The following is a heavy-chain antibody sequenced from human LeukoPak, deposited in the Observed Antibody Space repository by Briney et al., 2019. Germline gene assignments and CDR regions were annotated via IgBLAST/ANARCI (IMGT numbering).Heavy chain of an antibody. CDR1: GFTFSDYY. CDR2: ISSSGSTV. V-gene: IGHV3-11*01. CDR3: ARVYDSSGYPLDY. J-gene: IGHJ4*02. Sequence: GGSLRLSCAASGFTFSDYYMSWIRQAPGKGLEWVSYISSSGSTVYYADSVKGRFTISRDNAKNSLYLQMNSLRAEDTAVYYCARVYDSSGYPLDYWGQGTLVTVSS. D-gene: IGHD3-22*01.